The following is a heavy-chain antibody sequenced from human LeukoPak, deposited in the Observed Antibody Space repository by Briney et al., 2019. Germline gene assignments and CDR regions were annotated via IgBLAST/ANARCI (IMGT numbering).Heavy chain of an antibody. CDR3: AKGVLDAGSLLEYFQH. Sequence: GGSLRLSCAASGFAFRNYDMIWVRQAPGRGLEWVSGITTDGSGAYYADSVKGRFTVSRDNSKNTVFLQMNSLRGEDAAIYYCAKGVLDAGSLLEYFQHWGQGTLVTVSS. D-gene: IGHD3-10*01. CDR1: GFAFRNYD. J-gene: IGHJ1*01. CDR2: ITTDGSGA. V-gene: IGHV3-23*01.